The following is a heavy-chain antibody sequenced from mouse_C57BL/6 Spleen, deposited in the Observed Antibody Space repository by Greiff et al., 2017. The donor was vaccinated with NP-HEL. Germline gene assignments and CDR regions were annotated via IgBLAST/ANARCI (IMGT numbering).Heavy chain of an antibody. Sequence: QVQLQQSGAELVKPGASVKLSCKASGYTFTSYWMHWVKQRPGQGLEWIGMIHPNSGSTNYNEKFKSKATLTVDKSSSTAYMQLSSLTSEDSAVYYCARSPGRGGYYAMDYWGQGTSVTVSS. V-gene: IGHV1-64*01. CDR2: IHPNSGST. D-gene: IGHD3-1*01. J-gene: IGHJ4*01. CDR3: ARSPGRGGYYAMDY. CDR1: GYTFTSYW.